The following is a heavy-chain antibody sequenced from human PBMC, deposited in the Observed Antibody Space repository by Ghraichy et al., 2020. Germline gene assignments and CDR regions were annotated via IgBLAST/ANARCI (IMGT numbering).Heavy chain of an antibody. J-gene: IGHJ6*02. CDR1: GGSLSGYY. Sequence: SETLSLTCGVYGGSLSGYYWGWIRQPPGKGLEWIGEINHSGYINYNPSLKSRVIISVDTSKNQFSLEINSVTAADTAMYYCARDRVVMVGGVITYYGMDVWAKEPRSPSP. D-gene: IGHD3-10*01. V-gene: IGHV4-34*01. CDR3: ARDRVVMVGGVITYYGMDV. CDR2: INHSGYI.